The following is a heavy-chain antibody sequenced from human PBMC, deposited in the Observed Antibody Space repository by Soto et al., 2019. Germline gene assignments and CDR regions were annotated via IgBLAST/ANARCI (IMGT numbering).Heavy chain of an antibody. CDR3: ARVGFRFLEWLSPDY. J-gene: IGHJ4*02. V-gene: IGHV4-31*03. D-gene: IGHD3-3*01. CDR2: IYYSGST. Sequence: QVQLQESGPGLVKPSQTLSLTCTVSGGSISSGGYYWSWIRQHPGKGLEWIGYIYYSGSTYYNPSLKSRVTISVDTSKNQFSLKLSSVTAVDTAVYYCARVGFRFLEWLSPDYWGQGTLVTVSS. CDR1: GGSISSGGYY.